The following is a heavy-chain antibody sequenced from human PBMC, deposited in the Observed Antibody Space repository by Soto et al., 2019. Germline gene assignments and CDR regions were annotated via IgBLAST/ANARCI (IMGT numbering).Heavy chain of an antibody. CDR2: IYYSGST. CDR3: ARGSPDWFDP. V-gene: IGHV4-61*08. CDR1: GGSVSSGGYY. Sequence: SEILCLTCTVSGGSVSSGGYYWSWIRQPPGRGLEWIGYIYYSGSTNYNPSLKSRVTISVDTSKNQFSLKLSSVTAADTAVYYCARGSPDWFDPWGQGTLVTVSS. J-gene: IGHJ5*02.